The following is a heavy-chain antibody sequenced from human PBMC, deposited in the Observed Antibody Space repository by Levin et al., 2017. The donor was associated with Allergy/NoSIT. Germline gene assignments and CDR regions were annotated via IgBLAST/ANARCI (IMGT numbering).Heavy chain of an antibody. CDR3: ARVRSPRAAAGGGLGY. J-gene: IGHJ4*02. CDR1: GYTFTSYD. Sequence: ASVKVSCKASGYTFTSYDINWVRQATGQGLEWMGWMNPNSGNTGYAQKFQGRVTMTRNTSISTAYMELSSLRSEDTAVYYCARVRSPRAAAGGGLGYWGQGTLVTVSS. CDR2: MNPNSGNT. D-gene: IGHD6-13*01. V-gene: IGHV1-8*01.